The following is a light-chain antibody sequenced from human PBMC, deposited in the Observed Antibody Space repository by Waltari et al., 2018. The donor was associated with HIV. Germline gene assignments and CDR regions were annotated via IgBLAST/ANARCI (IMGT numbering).Light chain of an antibody. CDR1: TSDVGGYEY. CDR2: DVN. Sequence: QSALTQPASVSGSPGQSITISCTGTTSDVGGYEYVSLYQQHPGKAPKLMIYDVNSRTSGVSDRFSGSKSGNTASLTISGLQAEDEADYYCSSYTIRSTYVFGTGTKVTVL. V-gene: IGLV2-14*03. CDR3: SSYTIRSTYV. J-gene: IGLJ1*01.